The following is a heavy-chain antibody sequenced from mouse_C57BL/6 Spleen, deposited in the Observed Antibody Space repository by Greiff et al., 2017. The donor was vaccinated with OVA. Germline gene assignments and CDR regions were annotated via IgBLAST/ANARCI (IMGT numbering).Heavy chain of an antibody. V-gene: IGHV1-64*01. D-gene: IGHD2-1*01. CDR1: GYTFTSYW. J-gene: IGHJ3*01. CDR3: ARSGMGHYYGNYGFAY. CDR2: IHPNSGST. Sequence: VQLQQPGAELVKPGASVKLSCKASGYTFTSYWMHRVKQRPGQGLEWIGMIHPNSGSTNYNEKFKSKATLTVDKSSSTAYMQCSILTSEDSAVYDCARSGMGHYYGNYGFAYWGQGTLVTVSA.